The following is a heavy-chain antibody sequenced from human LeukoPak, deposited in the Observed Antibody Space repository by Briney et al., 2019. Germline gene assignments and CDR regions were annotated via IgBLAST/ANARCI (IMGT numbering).Heavy chain of an antibody. V-gene: IGHV3-30*02. CDR3: AKGPPGVRGVIGWFDP. J-gene: IGHJ5*02. CDR1: GFTFSSYG. D-gene: IGHD3-10*01. CDR2: IRYDGSNK. Sequence: GGSLRLSCAASGFTFSSYGMHWVRQAPGKGLEGVAFIRYDGSNKYYADSVKGRFTISRDNSKNTLCLQMNSLRAEDTAVYYCAKGPPGVRGVIGWFDPWGQGTLVTVSS.